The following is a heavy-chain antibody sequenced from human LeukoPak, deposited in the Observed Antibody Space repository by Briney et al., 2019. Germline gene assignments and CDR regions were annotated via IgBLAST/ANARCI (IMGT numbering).Heavy chain of an antibody. V-gene: IGHV3-21*01. CDR3: ARAPNRLLSAFDI. D-gene: IGHD2-21*02. J-gene: IGHJ3*02. CDR1: GFTFSIYS. CDR2: ISSSSSYI. Sequence: SGGSLRLSCAASGFTFSIYSMNWVRQAPGKGLEWVSSISSSSSYIYYADSLKGRFTISRDNAKNSLYLQMNSLRAEDTAVYYCARAPNRLLSAFDIWGQGTMVTVSS.